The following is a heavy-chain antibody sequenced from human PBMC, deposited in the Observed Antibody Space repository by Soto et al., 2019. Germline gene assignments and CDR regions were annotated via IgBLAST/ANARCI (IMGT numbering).Heavy chain of an antibody. CDR1: GVTMSYGGYY. CDR3: ARVGPYCGGDCYSPPP. V-gene: IGHV4-38-2*02. D-gene: IGHD2-21*02. CDR2: IYHSGST. J-gene: IGHJ5*02. Sequence: SETLSLTCSVSGVTMSYGGYYWGWIRQPPGKGLEWIGTIYHSGSTYYNPSLKSRVTISVDASENHFSLKLSSVTAADTAVYYCARVGPYCGGDCYSPPPWGQGTLVTVSS.